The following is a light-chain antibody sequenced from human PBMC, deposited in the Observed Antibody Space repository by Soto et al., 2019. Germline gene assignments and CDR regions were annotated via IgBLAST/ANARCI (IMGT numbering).Light chain of an antibody. Sequence: QPASVSGSPGQSITISCTGISNDVGTYNVVSWYQQHPGKAPKLLIYEGTQRPSGISYRFSASRSGNTASLTISGLQTEDEADYHCCSYAGSYVFGGGTKLTVL. V-gene: IGLV2-23*01. CDR1: SNDVGTYNV. CDR2: EGT. CDR3: CSYAGSYV. J-gene: IGLJ1*01.